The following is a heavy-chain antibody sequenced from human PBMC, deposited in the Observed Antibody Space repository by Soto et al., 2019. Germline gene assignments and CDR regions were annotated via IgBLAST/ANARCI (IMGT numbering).Heavy chain of an antibody. Sequence: PGVSLKISCSGSRYDFNTNWFGWLRLLPGRGLERVGIMHLGASATKYNPSLQGYVTLSVDVTVSPALLQRRSLDTSHTDMYFCARLRRDCNKTSCYYADHWGQRPQVTVAS. CDR2: MHLGASAT. CDR1: RYDFNTNW. V-gene: IGHV5-51*01. CDR3: ARLRRDCNKTSCYYADH. J-gene: IGHJ4*02. D-gene: IGHD3-3*01.